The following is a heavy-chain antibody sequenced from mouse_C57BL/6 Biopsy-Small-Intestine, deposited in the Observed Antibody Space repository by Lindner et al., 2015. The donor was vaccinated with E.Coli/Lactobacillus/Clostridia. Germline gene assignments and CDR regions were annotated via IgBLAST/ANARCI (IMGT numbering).Heavy chain of an antibody. Sequence: SVKVSCKASGGTFSSYAISWVRQAPGQGLEWMGGIIPIFGTANYAQKFQGRVTITADEPTSTAHMELSSLRSEDTAVYYCARAYRGYSSGWYYYYGMDVWGQGTTVTVSS. D-gene: IGHD1-1*01. CDR1: GGTFSSYA. V-gene: IGHV1-81*01. CDR3: ARAYRGYSSGWYYYYGMDV. CDR2: IIPIFGTA. J-gene: IGHJ1*01.